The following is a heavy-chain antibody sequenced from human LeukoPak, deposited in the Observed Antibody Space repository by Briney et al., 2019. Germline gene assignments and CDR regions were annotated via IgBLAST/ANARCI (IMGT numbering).Heavy chain of an antibody. Sequence: PGGSLRLSCAASGFTFSSCGMNWVRQAPGKGLEWVSYISSSSSTIYYADSVKGRFTISSDNAKNSLYLQMNSLRAEDTAVYYCATATEYTTMALYYYYYMDVWGKGTTVTVSS. J-gene: IGHJ6*03. V-gene: IGHV3-48*01. CDR3: ATATEYTTMALYYYYYMDV. D-gene: IGHD5-18*01. CDR2: ISSSSSTI. CDR1: GFTFSSCG.